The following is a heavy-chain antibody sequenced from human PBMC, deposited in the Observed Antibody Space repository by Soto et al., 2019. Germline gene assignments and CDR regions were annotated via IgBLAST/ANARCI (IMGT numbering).Heavy chain of an antibody. Sequence: SETLSLTCAVYGGSFSGYYWSWIRQPPGKGLEWIGEINHSGSTNYNPSLKSRVTISVDTSKNQFSLKLSSVTAEDTAVYYCARGYCSSTSCSYWFDPWGQGTLVTVSS. D-gene: IGHD2-2*01. V-gene: IGHV4-34*01. CDR1: GGSFSGYY. CDR2: INHSGST. J-gene: IGHJ5*02. CDR3: ARGYCSSTSCSYWFDP.